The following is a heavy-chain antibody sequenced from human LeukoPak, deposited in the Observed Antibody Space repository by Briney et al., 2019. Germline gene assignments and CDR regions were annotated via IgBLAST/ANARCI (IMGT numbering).Heavy chain of an antibody. V-gene: IGHV4-4*07. D-gene: IGHD3-22*01. CDR1: GGSISSYY. CDR2: IYTSGST. J-gene: IGHJ5*02. Sequence: PSETLSLTCTVSGGSISSYYWSWIRQPAGKGLGWIGRIYTSGSTNCNPSLKSRVTMSVDTSKNQFSLKLSSVTAADTAVYYCARDGRGYYDPRWFDPWGQGTLVTVSS. CDR3: ARDGRGYYDPRWFDP.